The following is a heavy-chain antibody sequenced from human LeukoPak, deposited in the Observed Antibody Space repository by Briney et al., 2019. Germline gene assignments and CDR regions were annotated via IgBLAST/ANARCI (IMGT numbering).Heavy chain of an antibody. CDR1: GFSLRWYA. CDR2: VAANGFST. Sequence: GGSLRLSCATSGFSLRWYAMNWVRQAPGKRLEWVSGVAANGFSTWYADSVKGRFTISRDSSRNTVYLQMNNLRAEDTALYYCAKGTDAVCSGVRCYPDDCWGRGTQVTVSA. D-gene: IGHD2-15*01. CDR3: AKGTDAVCSGVRCYPDDC. J-gene: IGHJ4*02. V-gene: IGHV3-23*01.